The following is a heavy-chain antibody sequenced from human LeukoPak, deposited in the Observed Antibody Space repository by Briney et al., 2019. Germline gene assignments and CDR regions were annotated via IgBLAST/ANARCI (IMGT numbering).Heavy chain of an antibody. V-gene: IGHV3-30*02. J-gene: IGHJ6*03. CDR2: IRYDGSNK. Sequence: GGSPRLSCAASGFTFSSYGMHWVRQAPGKGLEWVAFIRYDGSNKYYADSVKGRFTISRDNSKNSLYLQMNSLRAEDTAVYYCAREEVNYYYMDVWGKGTTVTVSS. CDR1: GFTFSSYG. CDR3: AREEVNYYYMDV.